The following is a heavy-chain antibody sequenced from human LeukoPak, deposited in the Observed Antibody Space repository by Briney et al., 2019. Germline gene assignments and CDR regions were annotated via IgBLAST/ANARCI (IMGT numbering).Heavy chain of an antibody. CDR1: GGSISSGSYY. J-gene: IGHJ5*02. CDR3: ARESTVTLAGSYNWFDP. CDR2: IYTSGST. Sequence: SETLSLTCTVSGGSISSGSYYWSWIRQPAGKGLEWIGRIYTSGSTNYNPSLKSRVTISVDTSKNQFSLKLSSVTAADTAVYYCARESTVTLAGSYNWFDPWGQGTLVTVSS. D-gene: IGHD4-17*01. V-gene: IGHV4-61*02.